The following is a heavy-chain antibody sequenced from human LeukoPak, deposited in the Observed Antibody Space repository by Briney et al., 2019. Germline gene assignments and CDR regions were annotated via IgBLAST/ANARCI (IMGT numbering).Heavy chain of an antibody. V-gene: IGHV1-69*05. CDR1: GGTFSSYA. CDR3: ARGKAPDSSSWYAWFDP. D-gene: IGHD6-13*01. J-gene: IGHJ5*02. Sequence: ASVKVSXKASGGTFSSYAISWVRQAPGQGLEWMGGIIPIFGTSNYAQKFQGRVTITTDESTSTAYMELSSLRSEDTAVYYCARGKAPDSSSWYAWFDPWGQGTLVTVSS. CDR2: IIPIFGTS.